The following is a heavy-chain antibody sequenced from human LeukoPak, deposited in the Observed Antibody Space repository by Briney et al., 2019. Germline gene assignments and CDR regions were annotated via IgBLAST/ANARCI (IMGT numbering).Heavy chain of an antibody. J-gene: IGHJ4*02. CDR1: GFTFSSYA. Sequence: PGGSLRLSCAASGFTFSSYAMDWVRQAPGKGLEWVAVISYDGSNKYYADSVKGRFTISRDNSKNTLYLQMNSLRAEDTAVYYCARDAGLDYWGQGTLVTVSS. CDR3: ARDAGLDY. CDR2: ISYDGSNK. V-gene: IGHV3-30*04.